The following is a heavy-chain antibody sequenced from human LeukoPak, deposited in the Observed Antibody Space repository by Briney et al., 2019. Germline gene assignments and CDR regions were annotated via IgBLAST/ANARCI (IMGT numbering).Heavy chain of an antibody. V-gene: IGHV1-69*04. CDR1: GGTFSSYA. J-gene: IGHJ6*02. CDR2: IIPILGIA. Sequence: SVKVSCKASGGTFSSYAISWVRQAPGQGLEWMGRIIPILGIANYAQKFQGRVTITADKSTSTAYMELSSLRSEDTAVYYCAKGEVWFGRGYGMDVWGQGTMVTVSS. CDR3: AKGEVWFGRGYGMDV. D-gene: IGHD3-10*01.